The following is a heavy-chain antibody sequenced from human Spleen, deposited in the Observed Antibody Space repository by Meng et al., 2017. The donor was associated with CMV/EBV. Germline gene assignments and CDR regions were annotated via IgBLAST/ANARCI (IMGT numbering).Heavy chain of an antibody. CDR1: GFTFSSYD. D-gene: IGHD2-21*01. CDR2: VRYDGSHR. V-gene: IGHV3-30*02. J-gene: IGHJ6*02. CDR3: AKDEHPGNFYYYGMDV. Sequence: GGSLRLSCAASGFTFSSYDIHWVRKAPGKGLEWVATVRYDGSHRNYADSVKGRFTISRDNSNNTLYLQIKSLRAEDTALYFCAKDEHPGNFYYYGMDVWGQGTTVTVSS.